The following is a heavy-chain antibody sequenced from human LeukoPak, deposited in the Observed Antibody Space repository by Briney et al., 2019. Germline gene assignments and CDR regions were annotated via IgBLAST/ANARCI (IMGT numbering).Heavy chain of an antibody. CDR1: GFILSSYG. D-gene: IGHD1-26*01. J-gene: IGHJ4*02. Sequence: GGSLRLSRVASGFILSSYGMHWVRHAPGKGLECVAFTRSDGSEKYYTASVKGRFTLSRDNSKNALYLQMNSLRAEDTAVYYCVRHDSASDYWGEGTLVSVSS. CDR2: TRSDGSEK. V-gene: IGHV3-30*02. CDR3: VRHDSASDY.